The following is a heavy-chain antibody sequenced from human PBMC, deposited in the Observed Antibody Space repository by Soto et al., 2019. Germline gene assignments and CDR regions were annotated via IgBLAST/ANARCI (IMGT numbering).Heavy chain of an antibody. V-gene: IGHV3-23*01. CDR2: ISGSGGST. J-gene: IGHJ6*03. CDR3: AKTETDYFYYYYYMDV. Sequence: GGSHRLSCAAAGFTCSGYAGSWVRKNTGKGLEWVSAISGSGGSTYYADSVKGRFTIPRDNSKNTLYLQMNSLRAEDTAVYYCAKTETDYFYYYYYMDVWGKGTTVTVSS. CDR1: GFTCSGYA. D-gene: IGHD3-9*01.